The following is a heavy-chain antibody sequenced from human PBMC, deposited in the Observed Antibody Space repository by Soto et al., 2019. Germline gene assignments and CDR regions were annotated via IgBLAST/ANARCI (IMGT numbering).Heavy chain of an antibody. J-gene: IGHJ4*02. V-gene: IGHV4-31*03. Sequence: NPXETLSLTCTVSGGPIRSGGYYWTWIRQHRGKGLEWIGYINYIGSTYYNPSLKRRVSISVDTSKNQFSLNLSSVTAADTAVYYCARCYYDSSGYNYYFDPWGQGALVTVPS. CDR3: ARCYYDSSGYNYYFDP. D-gene: IGHD3-22*01. CDR1: GGPIRSGGYY. CDR2: INYIGST.